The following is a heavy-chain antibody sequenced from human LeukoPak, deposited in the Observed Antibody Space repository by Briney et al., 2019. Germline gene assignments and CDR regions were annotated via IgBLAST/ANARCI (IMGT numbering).Heavy chain of an antibody. CDR3: ARGYGGKLNWFDP. CDR1: GGSFSGYY. CDR2: INHSGGT. Sequence: SETLSLTCAVYGGSFSGYYWSWIHQPPGKGLEWIGEINHSGGTNYNPSLKSRVTISVDTSKNQFSLKLGSVTAADTAVYYCARGYGGKLNWFDPWGQGTLVTVSS. D-gene: IGHD4-23*01. J-gene: IGHJ5*02. V-gene: IGHV4-34*01.